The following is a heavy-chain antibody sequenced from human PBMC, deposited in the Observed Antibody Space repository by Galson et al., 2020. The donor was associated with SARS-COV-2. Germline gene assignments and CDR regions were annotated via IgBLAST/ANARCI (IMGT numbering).Heavy chain of an antibody. CDR3: ARGEFLEFYYYGMYV. J-gene: IGHJ6*02. CDR1: GASIRSGCYH. D-gene: IGHD3-3*01. V-gene: IGHV4-61*02. CDR2: IYTSGNT. Sequence: SQTLSLTCTVSGASIRSGCYHWSWIRQPAGKGLESIGRIYTSGNTNYNPSLKSRVTISLDTSKNQFSLRLRSVTAADTAVYYCARGEFLEFYYYGMYVWGQGTTVTVSS.